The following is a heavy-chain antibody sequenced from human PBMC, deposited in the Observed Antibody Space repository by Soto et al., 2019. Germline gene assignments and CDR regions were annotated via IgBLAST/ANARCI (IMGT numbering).Heavy chain of an antibody. Sequence: GALRLSCAASGFTFSSYDMHWVRQATGKGLEWVSAIGTAGDTYYPGSVKGRFTISRENAKNSLYLQMNSLRAGDTAVYYCARMERRHYYYYGMDVWGQGTTVTVSS. D-gene: IGHD1-1*01. J-gene: IGHJ6*02. CDR1: GFTFSSYD. CDR3: ARMERRHYYYYGMDV. CDR2: IGTAGDT. V-gene: IGHV3-13*01.